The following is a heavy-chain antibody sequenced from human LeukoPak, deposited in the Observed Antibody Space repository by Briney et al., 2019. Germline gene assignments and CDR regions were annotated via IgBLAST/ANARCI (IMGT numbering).Heavy chain of an antibody. CDR3: ARGPGEGGSSGYYYGKPEDPAEYYFDY. CDR2: INPSGGRT. V-gene: IGHV1-46*01. Sequence: GASVKVSRKASGYTFTSYYMHWVRQAPGQGLEWMGIINPSGGRTSYAQKFQGRVTMTRDMSTSTVYMELSSLRSEDTAVYYCARGPGEGGSSGYYYGKPEDPAEYYFDYWGQGTLVTVSS. J-gene: IGHJ4*02. D-gene: IGHD3-22*01. CDR1: GYTFTSYY.